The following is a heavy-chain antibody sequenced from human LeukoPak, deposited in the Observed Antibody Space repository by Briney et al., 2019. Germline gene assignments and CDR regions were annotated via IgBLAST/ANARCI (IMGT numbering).Heavy chain of an antibody. J-gene: IGHJ4*02. CDR2: IRFDGSNN. CDR1: GFTFNSCG. CDR3: AKDGFRWLQLLDY. V-gene: IGHV3-30*02. D-gene: IGHD5-24*01. Sequence: GGTLRLSCAASGFTFNSCGMHWVRQAPGKGLEWVAFIRFDGSNNYYTDSVKGRFTISRDNFEKTLYLHMTSLRVEDTAVYYCAKDGFRWLQLLDYWGQGTLVTVSS.